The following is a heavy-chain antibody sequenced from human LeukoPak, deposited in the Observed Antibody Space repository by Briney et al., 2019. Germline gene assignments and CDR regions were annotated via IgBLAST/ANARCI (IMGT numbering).Heavy chain of an antibody. CDR3: ASLSGSYSGLRY. CDR2: IYYSGST. V-gene: IGHV4-59*01. J-gene: IGHJ4*02. Sequence: SETLSLTCSVSGGSISSYYWSWIRQSPGKGLEWIGYIYYSGSTNYNPSLKSRVTISVDTSKNQFSLKLSSVTAADTAVYYCASLSGSYSGLRYWGQGTLVTVSS. CDR1: GGSISSYY. D-gene: IGHD1-26*01.